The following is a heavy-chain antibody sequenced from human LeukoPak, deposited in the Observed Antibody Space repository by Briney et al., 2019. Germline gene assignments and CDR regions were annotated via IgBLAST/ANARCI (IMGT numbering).Heavy chain of an antibody. D-gene: IGHD4-11*01. CDR1: GFTCSNYW. J-gene: IGHJ4*02. V-gene: IGHV3-74*01. Sequence: PGGSLRLSCAASGFTCSNYWMYWVRQSPGKGLVWVSRISSDGTNTNYADSVKGRFTISRDNAENTLYLQMTSLRAEDTAVYYCARDPGHSNYINDYWGQGTLVTVSS. CDR3: ARDPGHSNYINDY. CDR2: ISSDGTNT.